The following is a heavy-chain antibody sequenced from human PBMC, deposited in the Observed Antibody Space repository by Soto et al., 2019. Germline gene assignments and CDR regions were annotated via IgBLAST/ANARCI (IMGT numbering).Heavy chain of an antibody. CDR3: AHTKLQYYYYAMDV. CDR1: GFSLSTGGVA. Sequence: QITLKESGPTLVKPTQTLTLTCTLSGFSLSTGGVAVGWIRQPPGKALELLALIYWDDAKRYSPSLKSRLTIPQDTSKNQVVLTMTNMDPVDTATYYCAHTKLQYYYYAMDVWGQGTTVTVSS. CDR2: IYWDDAK. D-gene: IGHD1-26*01. V-gene: IGHV2-5*02. J-gene: IGHJ6*02.